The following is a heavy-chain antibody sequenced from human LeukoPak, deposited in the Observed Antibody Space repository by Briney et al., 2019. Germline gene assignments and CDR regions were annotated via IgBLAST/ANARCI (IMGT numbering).Heavy chain of an antibody. D-gene: IGHD6-13*01. J-gene: IGHJ4*02. Sequence: PSQTLSLTCTVSGGSISSGSYYWGWIRQPPGKGLEWIGSIYYSGSTYYNPSLKSRVTISVDTSKNQFSLKLSSVTAADTAVYYCARLGSSWYLGFFDYWGQGTLVTVSS. V-gene: IGHV4-39*01. CDR3: ARLGSSWYLGFFDY. CDR2: IYYSGST. CDR1: GGSISSGSYY.